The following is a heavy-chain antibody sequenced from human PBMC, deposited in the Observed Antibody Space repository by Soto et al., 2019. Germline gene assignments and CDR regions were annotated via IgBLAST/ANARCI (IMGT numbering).Heavy chain of an antibody. D-gene: IGHD6-19*01. CDR2: ISGSGGST. CDR1: GFTFSSYA. CDR3: AKDGSFGSLQWLGAEYFQH. Sequence: PGGSLRLSCAASGFTFSSYAMSWVRQAPGKGLEWVSAISGSGGSTYYADSVKGRFTISRDNSKNTLYLQMNSLRAEDTAVYYCAKDGSFGSLQWLGAEYFQHWGQGTLVTVSS. V-gene: IGHV3-23*01. J-gene: IGHJ1*01.